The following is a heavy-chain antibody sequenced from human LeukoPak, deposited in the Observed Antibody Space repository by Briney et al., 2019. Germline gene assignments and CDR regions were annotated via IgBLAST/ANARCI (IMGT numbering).Heavy chain of an antibody. CDR3: ARGSRRYDFWSGYQY. J-gene: IGHJ4*02. CDR1: GYTFTSYG. Sequence: ASVTVSCKASGYTFTSYGISWVRQAPGQGLEWMGWISAYNGNTNYAQKLQGRVTMTTDTSTSTAYMELRSLRSDDTAVYYCARGSRRYDFWSGYQYWGQGTLVTVSS. CDR2: ISAYNGNT. D-gene: IGHD3-3*01. V-gene: IGHV1-18*01.